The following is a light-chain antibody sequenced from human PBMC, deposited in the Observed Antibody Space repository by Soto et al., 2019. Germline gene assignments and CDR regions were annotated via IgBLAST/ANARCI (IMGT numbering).Light chain of an antibody. Sequence: QSALTQPASVSGSPGQSITISCTGTSSDVDTYKYVSWYQQHPGKAPKLMIYEVSYRPSGVSDRFSGSKSGNTASLTISGLQSEDEGDYYCSAYTARSTLVFGGGTKLTVL. J-gene: IGLJ3*02. CDR2: EVS. CDR3: SAYTARSTLV. CDR1: SSDVDTYKY. V-gene: IGLV2-14*01.